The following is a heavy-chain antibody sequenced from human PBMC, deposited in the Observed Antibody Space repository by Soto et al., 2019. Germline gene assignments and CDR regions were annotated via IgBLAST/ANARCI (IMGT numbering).Heavy chain of an antibody. CDR2: ISGSGGRT. CDR1: GFSFSRYA. D-gene: IGHD2-2*01. J-gene: IGHJ4*02. V-gene: IGHV3-23*01. Sequence: GGSLRLSCVASGFSFSRYAMSWVRQAPGKGLEWVSAISGSGGRTYNTDSVKGRFSISRDNSKNTLFLQMNSLTVEDTAVYYCAKDEDIVVVPSALDYWGQGTL. CDR3: AKDEDIVVVPSALDY.